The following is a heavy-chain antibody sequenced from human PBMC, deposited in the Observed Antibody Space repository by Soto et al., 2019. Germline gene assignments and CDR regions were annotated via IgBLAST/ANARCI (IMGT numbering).Heavy chain of an antibody. CDR1: GFSFSSYW. J-gene: IGHJ4*02. D-gene: IGHD3-16*02. CDR2: VSSDGRDK. CDR3: ARDDRYSGPFDY. Sequence: EVQLEESGGGLVQPGGSLRLSCAAAGFSFSSYWMSWVRQAPGKGPEWVAIVSSDGRDKTYADSVKSRFTISRDNAENSLFLQMNSLRADDTAVYYWARDDRYSGPFDYWGQGALVTVSS. V-gene: IGHV3-7*01.